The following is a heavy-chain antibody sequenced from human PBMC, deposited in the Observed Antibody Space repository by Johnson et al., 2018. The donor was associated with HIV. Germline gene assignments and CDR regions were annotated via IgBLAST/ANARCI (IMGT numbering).Heavy chain of an antibody. D-gene: IGHD6-19*01. Sequence: QVQLVESGGGVVQPERSLRLSCAASGFTFGNYAMHWVRQHPGEGLEWVAVIWSDGSNKYYAASVKGRFTVSRDNSKNSLYLQMNSLRAEDTALYYCAGFLAGTAMVGDAFDIWGQGTMVTVSS. CDR3: AGFLAGTAMVGDAFDI. V-gene: IGHV3-33*03. CDR2: IWSDGSNK. J-gene: IGHJ3*02. CDR1: GFTFGNYA.